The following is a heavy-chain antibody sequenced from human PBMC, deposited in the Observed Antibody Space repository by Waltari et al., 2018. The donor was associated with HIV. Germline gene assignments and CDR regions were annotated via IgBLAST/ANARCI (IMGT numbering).Heavy chain of an antibody. Sequence: QVQLVQSGAEVKKPGASVKVSCKASGYTFTSYAMHWVRQAPGQRLEWMGWINAGNGNTKYSQKFQGRVTITRDTSASTAYMELSSLRSEDTAVYYCARGGRYSSGWLDYYGMDVWGQGTTVTVSS. J-gene: IGHJ6*02. CDR3: ARGGRYSSGWLDYYGMDV. CDR1: GYTFTSYA. CDR2: INAGNGNT. V-gene: IGHV1-3*01. D-gene: IGHD6-19*01.